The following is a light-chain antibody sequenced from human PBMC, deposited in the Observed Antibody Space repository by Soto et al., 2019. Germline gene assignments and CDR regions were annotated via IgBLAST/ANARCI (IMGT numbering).Light chain of an antibody. V-gene: IGKV3-15*01. CDR2: GAS. CDR3: QQYNTWPLT. J-gene: IGKJ4*01. Sequence: EIXMTXXXXTLSVSPGERATLSCRASQSVSSNLAWYQQKPGQAPRLLIYGASTRATGISARFSGSGSGTEFTLTISSLQSEDFAVYYCQQYNTWPLTFGGGTKVEIK. CDR1: QSVSSN.